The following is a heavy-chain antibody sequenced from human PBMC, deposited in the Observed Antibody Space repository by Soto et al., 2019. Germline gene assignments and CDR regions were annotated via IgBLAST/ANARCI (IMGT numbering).Heavy chain of an antibody. J-gene: IGHJ6*02. Sequence: PSETLSLTCTVSGGSISSYYWSWIRQSPGKGLEWIGYIHYSGSTNYNPSLKSRVTISVDTSKNQFSLKLSSVTAADTAVYYCARFYEYYDFWSGYYLYYGMDVWGQGTTVTVSS. CDR1: GGSISSYY. V-gene: IGHV4-59*01. CDR3: ARFYEYYDFWSGYYLYYGMDV. CDR2: IHYSGST. D-gene: IGHD3-3*01.